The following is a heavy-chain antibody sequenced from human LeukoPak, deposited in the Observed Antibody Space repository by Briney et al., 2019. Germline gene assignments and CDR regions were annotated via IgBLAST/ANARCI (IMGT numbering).Heavy chain of an antibody. J-gene: IGHJ4*02. CDR1: GFTFSAYS. CDR3: ARDRSRVSDY. CDR2: ISSDSTYI. V-gene: IGHV3-21*01. Sequence: GGSLRLSCAASGFTFSAYSMNWVRQAPGKGLEWVSAISSDSTYIYYADSMKGRFTISRDNAKNSLYLQMNSLRAEDTAVYYCARDRSRVSDYWGQGTLVTVSS.